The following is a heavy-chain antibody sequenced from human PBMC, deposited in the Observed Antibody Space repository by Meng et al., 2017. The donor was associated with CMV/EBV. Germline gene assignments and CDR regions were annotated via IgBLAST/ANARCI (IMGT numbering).Heavy chain of an antibody. CDR1: GYTFNRYG. J-gene: IGHJ4*02. CDR3: ARGGGYSSGWHEPRV. CDR2: ISAYNGNT. V-gene: IGHV1-18*01. Sequence: SGYTFNRYGISWVRQAPGQGLEWMGWISAYNGNTNYAQKLQGRVTMTTDTSTSTAYMELRSLRSDDTAVYYCARGGGYSSGWHEPRVWGQGTLVTVSS. D-gene: IGHD6-19*01.